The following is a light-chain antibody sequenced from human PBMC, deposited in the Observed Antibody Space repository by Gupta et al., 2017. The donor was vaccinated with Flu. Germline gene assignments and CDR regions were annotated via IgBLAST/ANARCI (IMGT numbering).Light chain of an antibody. Sequence: EIVMTQSPATLSVSPGDSATLSCRASQSVSSNLAWYQQKPGQAPRLLIYGASTSATGIPARFSGSGCGTEFTLTSSSLQSEDCAVYYCQQYNNWPLFGGGTKVEIK. J-gene: IGKJ4*01. CDR1: QSVSSN. CDR3: QQYNNWPL. V-gene: IGKV3-15*01. CDR2: GAS.